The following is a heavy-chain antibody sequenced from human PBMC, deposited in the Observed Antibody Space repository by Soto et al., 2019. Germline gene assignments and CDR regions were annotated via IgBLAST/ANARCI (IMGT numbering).Heavy chain of an antibody. D-gene: IGHD6-6*01. J-gene: IGHJ6*02. CDR2: IYYSGST. CDR1: GGSISSGGYY. Sequence: QVQLQESGPGLVKPSQTLSLTCTVSGGSISSGGYYWSWIRQHPGKGLEWIGYIYYSGSTYYNPSLKSRVTIAVDTSKNQFSLKLSSVTAADTAVYYGARDRDSSSSGDYYYCGMDVWGQGTTVTVSS. V-gene: IGHV4-31*03. CDR3: ARDRDSSSSGDYYYCGMDV.